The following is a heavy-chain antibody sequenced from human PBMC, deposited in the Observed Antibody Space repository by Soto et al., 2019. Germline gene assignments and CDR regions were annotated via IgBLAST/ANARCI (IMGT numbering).Heavy chain of an antibody. CDR2: INPADSDT. V-gene: IGHV5-51*01. Sequence: ESLKISCKGSGYSFTNYWIGWVRQMPGKGLEWMGIINPADSDTRYSPSFQGQVTVSVDKSISTAYLQRGSLKASDTAMYYCVRPDSTGYYSHWGQGTPVTVSS. CDR1: GYSFTNYW. D-gene: IGHD3-9*01. J-gene: IGHJ4*02. CDR3: VRPDSTGYYSH.